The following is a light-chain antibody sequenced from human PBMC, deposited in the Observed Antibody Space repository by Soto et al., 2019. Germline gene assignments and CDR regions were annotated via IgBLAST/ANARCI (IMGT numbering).Light chain of an antibody. V-gene: IGKV3-15*01. CDR2: GAS. CDR1: QSVSSN. J-gene: IGKJ1*01. Sequence: EIVGTQWPATLCFCAGERASLSCRASQSVSSNLAWYQQKPGQAPRLLIYGASTRATGIPARFSGSGSGTEFTLTISSLQSEDFAVYYCQQYNNWPPVTFGQGTKVDIK. CDR3: QQYNNWPPVT.